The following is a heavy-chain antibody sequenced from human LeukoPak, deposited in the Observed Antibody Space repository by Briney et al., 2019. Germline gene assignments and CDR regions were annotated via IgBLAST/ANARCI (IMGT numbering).Heavy chain of an antibody. Sequence: SETLSLTCTVSRGSVITYSWSWIRQPAGEGLEWIGRFYTNGSTNYNPSLKTRVTLSIDKSKNHSSLKLSSVTAADTAVYYCARELTLTTAFDIWGQGTVVTVSS. CDR1: RGSVITYS. CDR3: ARELTLTTAFDI. CDR2: FYTNGST. V-gene: IGHV4-4*07. D-gene: IGHD1/OR15-1a*01. J-gene: IGHJ3*02.